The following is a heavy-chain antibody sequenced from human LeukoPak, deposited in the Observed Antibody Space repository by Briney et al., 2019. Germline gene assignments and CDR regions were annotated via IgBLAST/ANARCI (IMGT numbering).Heavy chain of an antibody. CDR2: ISGSGITT. V-gene: IGHV3-23*01. Sequence: PGGSLRLSCAASGFIFNNYAMSWVRQAPGKGLEWVSTISGSGITTYYAGSVKGRFAIFRDNSKSTLYLQMSSLRAEDTAVYYCVKDQRFGDLDDYRGQGTLVTVSS. CDR1: GFIFNNYA. J-gene: IGHJ4*02. D-gene: IGHD3-10*01. CDR3: VKDQRFGDLDDY.